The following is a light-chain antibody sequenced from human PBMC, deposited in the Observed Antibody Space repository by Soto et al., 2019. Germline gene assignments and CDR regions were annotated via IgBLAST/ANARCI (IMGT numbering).Light chain of an antibody. CDR1: SSNIGTTS. J-gene: IGLJ3*02. Sequence: QSALTQPPSASGTPGQRVTISCSGSSSNIGTTSVYWYQQLPGTAPKLLIHTNNQRPSGVPDRFSGSKAGTSASLTISGLRSEDEADYYCAAWDDSLSGWVFGGGTKLTVL. V-gene: IGLV1-47*01. CDR3: AAWDDSLSGWV. CDR2: TNN.